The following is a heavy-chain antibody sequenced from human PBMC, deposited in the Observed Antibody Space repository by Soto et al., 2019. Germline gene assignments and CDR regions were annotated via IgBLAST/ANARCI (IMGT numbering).Heavy chain of an antibody. J-gene: IGHJ4*02. CDR2: IDPSDSKT. Sequence: GESLKISCKSAGYTFTSYWISWVRQMPGKGLEWMGRIDPSDSKTDYNPSFQGHITISADKSISTAYLQWSSLQASDTAIYYCARHGPYDTFRRDLDSWGQGTLVTVSS. CDR1: GYTFTSYW. V-gene: IGHV5-10-1*01. D-gene: IGHD3-22*01. CDR3: ARHGPYDTFRRDLDS.